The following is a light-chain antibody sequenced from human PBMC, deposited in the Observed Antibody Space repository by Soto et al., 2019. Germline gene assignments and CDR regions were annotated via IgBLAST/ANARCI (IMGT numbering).Light chain of an antibody. CDR1: QSISSW. V-gene: IGKV1-5*03. Sequence: DVQIPQSPSTLSASVGDRVTITCWASQSISSWLAWYQQKPGKAPNLLIYKASSLESGFPSRFSGSGSGTEFTLTISSLQPEDFATYYCQQYDSYSATFGQGTRLEIK. J-gene: IGKJ5*01. CDR3: QQYDSYSAT. CDR2: KAS.